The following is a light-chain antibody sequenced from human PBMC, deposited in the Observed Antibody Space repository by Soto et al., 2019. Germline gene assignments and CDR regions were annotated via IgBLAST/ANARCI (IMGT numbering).Light chain of an antibody. CDR2: DVS. J-gene: IGLJ1*01. Sequence: QSALTQPASVSGSPGQSITISCTGTSSDVGGYNYVSWYQQHPGKAPKLMIYDVSNRPSGVSNRFSGSKSGNTASLTISGLQAEDEADYYCSSYTSSSTLPYVFCTGTKVTVL. V-gene: IGLV2-14*01. CDR1: SSDVGGYNY. CDR3: SSYTSSSTLPYV.